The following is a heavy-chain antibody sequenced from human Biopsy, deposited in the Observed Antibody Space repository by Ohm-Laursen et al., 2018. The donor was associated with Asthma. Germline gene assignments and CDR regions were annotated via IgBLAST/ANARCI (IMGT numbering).Heavy chain of an antibody. CDR2: ISHDGSSI. CDR1: RFTYE. J-gene: IGHJ4*02. D-gene: IGHD6-19*01. CDR3: AREGVAGTHIED. V-gene: IGHV3-30-3*01. Sequence: SLRLSCAASRFTYEMHWVRQAPGKGLEWVAVISHDGSSIYYADSVKGRFTISRDNSKNTLSLQMNSLTAEDTAVYYCAREGVAGTHIEDWGQGTLVAVSS.